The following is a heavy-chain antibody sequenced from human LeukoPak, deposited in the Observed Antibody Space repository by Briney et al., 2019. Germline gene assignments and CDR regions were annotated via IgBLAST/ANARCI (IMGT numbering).Heavy chain of an antibody. CDR2: IYYSGST. CDR1: GGPIGSYY. V-gene: IGHV4-59*01. D-gene: IGHD4-17*01. CDR3: ARMWRSVSY. Sequence: SETRSLTVTVSGGPIGSYYWSWIRQPPGKGREWIGYIYYSGSTNYNPSLKSRVTISVDTSKNQFSLKLSSVTAADTAVYSCARMWRSVSYWGQGTLVTVSS. J-gene: IGHJ4*02.